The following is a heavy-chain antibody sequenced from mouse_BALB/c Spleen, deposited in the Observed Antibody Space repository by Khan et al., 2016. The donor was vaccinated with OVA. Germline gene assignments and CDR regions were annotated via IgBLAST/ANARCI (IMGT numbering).Heavy chain of an antibody. J-gene: IGHJ2*01. CDR1: GYSITSDYA. V-gene: IGHV3-2*02. D-gene: IGHD1-1*01. CDR2: INYSGST. CDR3: ARSYCNYLDY. Sequence: EVQLQESGPGLVKPSQSLSLTCTVTGYSITSDYAWNWIRQFPGNKLEWMGYINYSGSTSYNPSLKSRISITRDTSKNQFFLQLHSVTTEDTATDFCARSYCNYLDYWGQGTTLTVSS.